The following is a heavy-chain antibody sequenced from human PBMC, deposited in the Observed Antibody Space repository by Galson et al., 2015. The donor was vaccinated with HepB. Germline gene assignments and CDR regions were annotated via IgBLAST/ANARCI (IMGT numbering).Heavy chain of an antibody. Sequence: QSGAEVKKPGESLKISCKGSGYSFTSYWIGWVRQMPGKGLEWMGIVYPGDSDTRYSPSFQGQVTISADKSISTAYLQWSSLKASDTAMYYCARRGTYYYDSSGYYPFDPWGQGTLVTVSP. D-gene: IGHD3-22*01. CDR2: VYPGDSDT. J-gene: IGHJ5*02. V-gene: IGHV5-51*03. CDR1: GYSFTSYW. CDR3: ARRGTYYYDSSGYYPFDP.